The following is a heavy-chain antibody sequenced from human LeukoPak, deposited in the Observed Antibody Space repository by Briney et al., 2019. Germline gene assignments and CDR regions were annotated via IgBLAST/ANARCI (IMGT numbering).Heavy chain of an antibody. Sequence: GGSLRLSCAASGFTLSKYPMNWVRQAPGEGLKWISTISTRGTTYYAESVRGRFTISRDNSKNTLYLQMNSLRVEDTAVYYCAKKDAAVGTVDYWGQGTLVTVSS. J-gene: IGHJ4*02. CDR3: AKKDAAVGTVDY. CDR2: ISTRGTT. D-gene: IGHD6-13*01. CDR1: GFTLSKYP. V-gene: IGHV3-23*01.